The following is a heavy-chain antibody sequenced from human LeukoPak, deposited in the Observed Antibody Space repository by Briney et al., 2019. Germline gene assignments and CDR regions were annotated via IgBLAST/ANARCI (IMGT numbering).Heavy chain of an antibody. CDR1: GFSFSNYG. D-gene: IGHD3-16*01. J-gene: IGHJ5*01. V-gene: IGHV3-23*01. Sequence: GGPLRLSCVASGFSFSNYGMTWVRQAPGRGLEWVSGIGGSDDRIEYAASVRGRFAISRDNSKNTLYLQMNSLRAEDSAVYICARRGTTGPHNWFDSWGQGNLVTVSS. CDR2: IGGSDDRI. CDR3: ARRGTTGPHNWFDS.